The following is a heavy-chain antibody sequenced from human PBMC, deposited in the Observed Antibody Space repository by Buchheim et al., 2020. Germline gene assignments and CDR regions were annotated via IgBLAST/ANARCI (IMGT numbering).Heavy chain of an antibody. CDR1: GFTLTGYY. V-gene: IGHV1-2*02. J-gene: IGHJ4*02. Sequence: QVQLVQSGAEVKKPGASVKVSCKASGFTLTGYYMHWVRQAPGQGLEWMGWINPDSGGTNYAQKFQGRVTMTREPSIHTVSLELSSLTSDDSAVYYCAGTSSFDYWGQGTL. CDR3: AGTSSFDY. CDR2: INPDSGGT.